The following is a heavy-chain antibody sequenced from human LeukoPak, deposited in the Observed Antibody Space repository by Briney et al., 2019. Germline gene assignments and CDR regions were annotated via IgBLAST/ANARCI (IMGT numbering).Heavy chain of an antibody. CDR3: ARAAAAGKSGYYYYGMDV. CDR1: GYSFTSYW. Sequence: GESLKISCKGSGYSFTSYWIGWVRQMPGKGLEWMGIIYPGDSDTRYSPSFQGQVTTSADKSISTAYLQWSSPKASDTAMYYCARAAAAGKSGYYYYGMDVWGQGTTVTVSS. V-gene: IGHV5-51*01. J-gene: IGHJ6*02. D-gene: IGHD6-13*01. CDR2: IYPGDSDT.